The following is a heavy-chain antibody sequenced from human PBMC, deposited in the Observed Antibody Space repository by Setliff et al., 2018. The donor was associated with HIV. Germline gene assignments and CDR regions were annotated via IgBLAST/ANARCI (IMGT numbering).Heavy chain of an antibody. Sequence: PGGSLRLSCAASGFIFSGYTMVWVRQAPGKGLEWVSSISSSGNFIYYADSVKGRFTISRDNSKNTLFLQMNSLRPEDTATYYCVRDPIEGYPDYFDYWGQGTLVTVSS. J-gene: IGHJ4*02. CDR3: VRDPIEGYPDYFDY. CDR2: ISSSGNFI. V-gene: IGHV3-21*04. D-gene: IGHD1-26*01. CDR1: GFIFSGYT.